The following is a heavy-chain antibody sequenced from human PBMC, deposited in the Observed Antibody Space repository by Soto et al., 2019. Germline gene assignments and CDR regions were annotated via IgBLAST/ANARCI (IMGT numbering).Heavy chain of an antibody. CDR2: IDYSGTT. V-gene: IGHV4-59*12. Sequence: LETLSLTCAVSGDSINRYFWHWIRQPPRKGLEYIGYIDYSGTTKYNAALTSRATISLDASKNQFSLTLPSVPAADTAVYYWARGAYCGGDCFVWFDAWGQGTRGTVS. J-gene: IGHJ5*02. D-gene: IGHD2-21*02. CDR1: GDSINRYF. CDR3: ARGAYCGGDCFVWFDA.